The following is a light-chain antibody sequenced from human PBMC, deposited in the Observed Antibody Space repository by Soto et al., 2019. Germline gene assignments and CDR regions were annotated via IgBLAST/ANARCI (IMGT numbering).Light chain of an antibody. V-gene: IGKV1-39*01. CDR2: GAS. J-gene: IGKJ2*01. CDR3: QQSYSTPYT. CDR1: QSISSY. Sequence: DIQMTQSPSSLSASVGDRVTITCRAGQSISSYLNWYQQKPGKAPKLLIYGASSLQSGVPSRFSGSGSGTDFTLTISSLQPEDFATYYCQQSYSTPYTFGQGTK.